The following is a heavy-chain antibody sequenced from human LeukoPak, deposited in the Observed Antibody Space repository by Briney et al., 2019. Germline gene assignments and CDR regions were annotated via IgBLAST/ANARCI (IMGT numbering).Heavy chain of an antibody. Sequence: GGSLRLSCAASGFTFRNYAVHWVRQAPGKGLEWVAVISDVGDNKYYANSVEGRFTLSRDNSKNTLFLQMNALRAEDTAVYYCARDMDSSAFFDYWGQGTLVTVSS. V-gene: IGHV3-30*04. J-gene: IGHJ4*02. CDR1: GFTFRNYA. CDR3: ARDMDSSAFFDY. CDR2: ISDVGDNK. D-gene: IGHD6-13*01.